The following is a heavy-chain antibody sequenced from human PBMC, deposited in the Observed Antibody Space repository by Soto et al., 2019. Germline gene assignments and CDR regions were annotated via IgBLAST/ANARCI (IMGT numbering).Heavy chain of an antibody. Sequence: QVQLVESGGGLVKPGGSLRLSCAASGFTFSNYYMAWIRQAPGKGLECLSYISSREVTMYYADSVKGRFTISRDNTKNSLYLQMSSLRDEDTGVYYCARVSASGWHVNGRDYFDSWGQGTLVTVSS. CDR3: ARVSASGWHVNGRDYFDS. V-gene: IGHV3-11*01. J-gene: IGHJ4*02. CDR2: ISSREVTM. CDR1: GFTFSNYY. D-gene: IGHD6-19*01.